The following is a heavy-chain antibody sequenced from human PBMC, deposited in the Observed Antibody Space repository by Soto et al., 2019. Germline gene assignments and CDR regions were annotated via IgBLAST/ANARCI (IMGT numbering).Heavy chain of an antibody. CDR2: IYDSESA. V-gene: IGHV4-31*03. J-gene: IGHJ4*02. CDR1: GESISSGGYY. Sequence: QVQLQESGPGLVKASQTLSLICSVSGESISSGGYYWSWIRHHPGKGLEWIGYIYDSESAYYNPSLKSRVTISMDTSKNHFAMKLRSVTAADTAVDYCARASSSSSAADYWGQGTLITVSS. D-gene: IGHD6-6*01. CDR3: ARASSSSSAADY.